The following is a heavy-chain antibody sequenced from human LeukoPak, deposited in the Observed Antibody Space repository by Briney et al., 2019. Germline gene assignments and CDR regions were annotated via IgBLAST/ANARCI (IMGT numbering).Heavy chain of an antibody. CDR2: ISGSGGST. CDR3: ASSPTVTTDRYFDY. Sequence: GGSPRLSCAASGFTFSSYAMSWVRQAPGKGLEWVSAISGSGGSTYYADSVKGRFTISRDNSKNTLYLQMNSLRAEDTAVYYCASSPTVTTDRYFDYWGQGTLVTVSS. V-gene: IGHV3-23*01. CDR1: GFTFSSYA. D-gene: IGHD4-17*01. J-gene: IGHJ4*02.